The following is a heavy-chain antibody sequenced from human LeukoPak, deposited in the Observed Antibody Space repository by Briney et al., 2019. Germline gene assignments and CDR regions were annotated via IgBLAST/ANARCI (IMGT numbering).Heavy chain of an antibody. CDR3: ARDGWELHDAFDI. D-gene: IGHD1-26*01. V-gene: IGHV3-48*03. CDR1: GFTFSSYE. J-gene: IGHJ3*02. CDR2: ISSSGSTI. Sequence: GGSLRLSCAASGFTFSSYEMNWVRQAPGKGLEWVSYISSSGSTIYYADSVKGRFTISRDNAKNSLYLQMNSLRAEDTAVYCCARDGWELHDAFDIWGQGTMVTVSS.